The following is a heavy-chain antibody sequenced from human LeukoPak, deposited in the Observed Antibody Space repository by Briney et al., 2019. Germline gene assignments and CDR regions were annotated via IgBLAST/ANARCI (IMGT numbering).Heavy chain of an antibody. CDR2: ISSGGTNI. V-gene: IGHV3-11*04. D-gene: IGHD4-17*01. Sequence: GGSLRLSCAASGFTFSDYYMSWIPHAPGKGLEWVSHISSGGTNISYADSVKGRFTIARDNAKNSLYLQMNSLRAEDTAVYDCAGGDNPGYGDYDFDYWGQGTLVAVSS. CDR3: AGGDNPGYGDYDFDY. CDR1: GFTFSDYY. J-gene: IGHJ4*02.